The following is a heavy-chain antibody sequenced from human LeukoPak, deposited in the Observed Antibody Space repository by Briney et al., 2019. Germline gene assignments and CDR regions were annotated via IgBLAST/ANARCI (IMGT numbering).Heavy chain of an antibody. D-gene: IGHD3-16*01. V-gene: IGHV3-33*01. CDR1: GFTFSSYA. J-gene: IGHJ4*02. CDR3: AREGLSPGWGAFDY. Sequence: PGGSLRLSCAASGFTFSSYAMHWVRQAPGKGLERVALIWYDGSEKYYADSVRGRFTISRDNSENTLYLQMNSLRVEDTAVYYCAREGLSPGWGAFDYWGQGTLVTVSP. CDR2: IWYDGSEK.